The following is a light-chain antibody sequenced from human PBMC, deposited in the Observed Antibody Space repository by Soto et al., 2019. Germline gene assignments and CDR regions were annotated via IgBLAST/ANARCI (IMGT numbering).Light chain of an antibody. CDR1: SSDVGSYNF. J-gene: IGLJ1*01. CDR3: CADAGRSTYV. V-gene: IGLV2-23*02. CDR2: EVS. Sequence: QSVLTQPASVSRSPGQSITISCTRTSSDVGSYNFVSWYQQHPGEVPKVMIYEVSKRPSGVSDRFSGSKSGNTASLTISGLQAEDEADYYCCADAGRSTYVFGTGTKVTVL.